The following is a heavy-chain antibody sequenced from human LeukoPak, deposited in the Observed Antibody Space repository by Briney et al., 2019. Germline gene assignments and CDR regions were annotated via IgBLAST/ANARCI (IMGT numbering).Heavy chain of an antibody. J-gene: IGHJ4*02. V-gene: IGHV3-21*01. CDR3: ARERNSLYYYDSSGYSTHRQGPFDY. CDR1: GFTFSSYS. D-gene: IGHD3-22*01. CDR2: ISSSSSYI. Sequence: GGSLRLSCAASGFTFSSYSMNWVRQAPGKGLEWVSSISSSSSYIYYADSVKGRFTISRDNAKNSLYLQMNSLRAEDTAVYYCARERNSLYYYDSSGYSTHRQGPFDYWGQGTLVTVSS.